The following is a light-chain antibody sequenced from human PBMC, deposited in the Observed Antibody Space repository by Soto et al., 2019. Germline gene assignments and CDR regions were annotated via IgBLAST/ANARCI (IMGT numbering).Light chain of an antibody. V-gene: IGKV3-15*01. CDR1: QSVGSK. Sequence: DIVMTQSPATLSLSPGESATLSCRASQSVGSKLAWYQQKPGQAPRLLIYAASTRATGIPARFSGSGSGTEFTLTIRSLQSEDFAVYYCKQYNNWRTCGQGTKVDIK. CDR3: KQYNNWRT. CDR2: AAS. J-gene: IGKJ1*01.